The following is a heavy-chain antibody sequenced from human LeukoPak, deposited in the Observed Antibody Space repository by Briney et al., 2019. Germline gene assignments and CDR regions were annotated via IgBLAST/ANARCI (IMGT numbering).Heavy chain of an antibody. Sequence: GSLRLSCAASGFTFSSYGMHWVRQAPGKGLEWAAFIRYDGSNKYYADSVKGRFTISRDNSKNTLYLQMNSLRAEDTAVYYCAKHFYCSSTSCYGGGEYYFDYWGQGTLVTVSS. CDR3: AKHFYCSSTSCYGGGEYYFDY. V-gene: IGHV3-30*02. CDR1: GFTFSSYG. CDR2: IRYDGSNK. J-gene: IGHJ4*02. D-gene: IGHD2-2*01.